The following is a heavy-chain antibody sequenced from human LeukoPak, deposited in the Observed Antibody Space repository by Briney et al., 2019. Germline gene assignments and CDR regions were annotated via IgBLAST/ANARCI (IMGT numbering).Heavy chain of an antibody. J-gene: IGHJ4*02. CDR3: ARDTADSSGYRWDY. CDR1: GGSISSGSYY. CDR2: IYTSGST. V-gene: IGHV4-61*02. Sequence: SETLSLTCTVSGGSISSGSYYWSWIRQPAGKGLEWIGRIYTSGSTNYNPSLKSRVTISVDTSKNQFSLKLSSVTAADTAVYYCARDTADSSGYRWDYWGQGTLVTVSS. D-gene: IGHD3-22*01.